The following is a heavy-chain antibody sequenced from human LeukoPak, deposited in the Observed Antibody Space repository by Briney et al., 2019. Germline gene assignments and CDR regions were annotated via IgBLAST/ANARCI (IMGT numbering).Heavy chain of an antibody. CDR2: ISYDGSNK. CDR3: AKDRTVAADGTYFDY. CDR1: GFTFSSYA. D-gene: IGHD6-13*01. J-gene: IGHJ4*02. Sequence: GGSLRLSCAASGFTFSSYAMHWVRQAPGKGLEWVAVISYDGSNKYYADSVKGRFTISRDNSQNTLHLQMNSPRTEDTALYFCAKDRTVAADGTYFDYWGQGTRVTVSS. V-gene: IGHV3-30-3*01.